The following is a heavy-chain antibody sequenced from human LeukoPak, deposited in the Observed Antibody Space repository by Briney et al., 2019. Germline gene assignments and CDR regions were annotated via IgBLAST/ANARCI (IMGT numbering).Heavy chain of an antibody. J-gene: IGHJ3*02. CDR2: ISFSSGNT. D-gene: IGHD2-8*01. Sequence: GGSLRLSCAASEFTFSRYAICWVRQAPGKGLEWLSEISFSSGNTYYADSVKGRFTISRDNSKNTVYLQMDSLRAEDTALYYCAKGTNGAFGIWGQGTMVTVSS. CDR1: EFTFSRYA. V-gene: IGHV3-23*01. CDR3: AKGTNGAFGI.